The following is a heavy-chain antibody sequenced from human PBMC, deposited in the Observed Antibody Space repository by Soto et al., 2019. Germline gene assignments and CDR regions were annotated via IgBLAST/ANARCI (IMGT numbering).Heavy chain of an antibody. CDR1: GYTFTSYD. Sequence: ASVKVSCKASGYTFTSYDINWVRQATGQGLEWMGWMNPNSGNTGYAQKFQGRVTMTRNTSISTAYMELSSLRSEDTAVYYRARVPGLSGELPKYYSYCGMDVWGQGTTVTVSS. J-gene: IGHJ6*02. CDR3: ARVPGLSGELPKYYSYCGMDV. CDR2: MNPNSGNT. D-gene: IGHD1-26*01. V-gene: IGHV1-8*01.